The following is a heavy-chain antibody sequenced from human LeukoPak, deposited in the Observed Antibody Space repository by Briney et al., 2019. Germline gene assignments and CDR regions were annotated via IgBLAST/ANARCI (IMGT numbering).Heavy chain of an antibody. CDR1: GHTLTELS. CDR2: FDPEEGET. V-gene: IGHV1-24*01. Sequence: ASVKVSCKVSGHTLTELSMHWVRQAPGKGLEWMGGFDPEEGETIYAQKFQGRVIMTEDTSTDTAYMELSSLRSEDTAVYYCATGEDYATFDYWGQGTLVTVSS. D-gene: IGHD4-17*01. CDR3: ATGEDYATFDY. J-gene: IGHJ4*02.